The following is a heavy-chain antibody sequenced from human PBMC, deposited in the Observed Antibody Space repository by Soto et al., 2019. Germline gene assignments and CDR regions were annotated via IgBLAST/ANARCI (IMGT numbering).Heavy chain of an antibody. CDR2: IKSRADGGTT. CDR1: GFSFSNAW. V-gene: IGHV3-15*01. J-gene: IGHJ4*02. CDR3: TTGSTSTKNY. Sequence: RLSCAASGFSFSNAWLSWVRQAPGKGLEWVGRIKSRADGGTTDYTAPVKGRFAISRDDSKNTLYLQMNSLKTEDTAVYYYTTGSTSTKNYWGQGTLVTVSS. D-gene: IGHD3-10*01.